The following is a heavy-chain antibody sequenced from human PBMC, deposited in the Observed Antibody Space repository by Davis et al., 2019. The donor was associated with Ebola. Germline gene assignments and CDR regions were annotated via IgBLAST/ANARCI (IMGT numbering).Heavy chain of an antibody. V-gene: IGHV3-23*01. CDR3: AKVLRRYSSSPEGRFGYYYYGMDV. CDR2: ISGSGGST. D-gene: IGHD6-6*01. Sequence: PGGSLRLSCAASGFTFSSYAMSWVRQAPGKGLEWVSAISGSGGSTYYADSVKGRFTISRDNSKNTLYLQMNSLRAEDTAVYYCAKVLRRYSSSPEGRFGYYYYGMDVWGQGTTVTVSS. J-gene: IGHJ6*02. CDR1: GFTFSSYA.